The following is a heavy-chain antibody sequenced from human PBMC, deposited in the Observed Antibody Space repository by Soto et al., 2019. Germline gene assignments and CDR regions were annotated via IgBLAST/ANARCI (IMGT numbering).Heavy chain of an antibody. Sequence: LRLSCAASGFTFSSYSMNWVRQAPGKGLEWVSSISSSSSYIYYADSVKGRFTISRDNAKNSLYLQMNSLRAEDTAVYYCARSSFPLYYDFWSGYYGSRYYYYGMDVWGQGTTVTVSS. D-gene: IGHD3-3*01. CDR3: ARSSFPLYYDFWSGYYGSRYYYYGMDV. V-gene: IGHV3-21*01. CDR2: ISSSSSYI. J-gene: IGHJ6*02. CDR1: GFTFSSYS.